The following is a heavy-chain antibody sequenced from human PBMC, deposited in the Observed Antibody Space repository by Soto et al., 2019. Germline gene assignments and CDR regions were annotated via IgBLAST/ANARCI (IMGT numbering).Heavy chain of an antibody. CDR1: GFTFSSYA. Sequence: GGSLRLSCAASGFTFSSYAMSWVRQAPGKGLEWVSAISGSGGHSSYADSVKGRFTISRDSVKNMLSLDMSDLRAEDTAVYYCAKDCRRLAVSGSAFDSWGQGALVTVSS. D-gene: IGHD6-13*01. J-gene: IGHJ4*02. CDR3: AKDCRRLAVSGSAFDS. CDR2: ISGSGGHS. V-gene: IGHV3-23*01.